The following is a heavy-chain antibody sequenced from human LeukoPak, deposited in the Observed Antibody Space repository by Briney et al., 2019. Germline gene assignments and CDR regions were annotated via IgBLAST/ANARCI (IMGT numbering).Heavy chain of an antibody. D-gene: IGHD2-15*01. CDR1: GFTFSDYN. CDR2: ISRSGSTK. Sequence: KAGGSLRLSRAASGFTFSDYNMRWIRQAPGKGLEWVSSISRSGSTKYYADSVKGRFTISRDNAKNSLFLQMNSLRAEDTAVYYCARVLRYCSGGNCYSGGLGYMDVWGKGTTVTISS. J-gene: IGHJ6*03. V-gene: IGHV3-11*01. CDR3: ARVLRYCSGGNCYSGGLGYMDV.